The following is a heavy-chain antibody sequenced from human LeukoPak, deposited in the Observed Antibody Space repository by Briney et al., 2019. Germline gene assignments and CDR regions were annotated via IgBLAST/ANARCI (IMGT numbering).Heavy chain of an antibody. Sequence: KPSETLSLTCTVSGGSISSYYWSWIRQPAGKGLEWIGRIYTSGSTNYNPSLKSRVTMSVDTSKNQFSLKLSSMTAADTAVYYCARSGYGSFGYYYGMDVWGQGTTVTVSS. V-gene: IGHV4-4*07. CDR2: IYTSGST. CDR3: ARSGYGSFGYYYGMDV. D-gene: IGHD3-10*01. CDR1: GGSISSYY. J-gene: IGHJ6*02.